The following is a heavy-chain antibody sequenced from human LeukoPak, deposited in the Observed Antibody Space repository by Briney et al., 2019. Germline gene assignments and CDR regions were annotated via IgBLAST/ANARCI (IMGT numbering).Heavy chain of an antibody. V-gene: IGHV3-66*01. CDR3: AREYYDILTGWDAFDI. Sequence: GGSLRLSCAASGFTVSSNYMSWVRQAPGKGLEWVSVIYSGGSTYYADSVKGRFTISRDNSKNTLYPQMNSLRAEDTAVYYCAREYYDILTGWDAFDIWGQGTMVTVSS. CDR1: GFTVSSNY. CDR2: IYSGGST. D-gene: IGHD3-9*01. J-gene: IGHJ3*02.